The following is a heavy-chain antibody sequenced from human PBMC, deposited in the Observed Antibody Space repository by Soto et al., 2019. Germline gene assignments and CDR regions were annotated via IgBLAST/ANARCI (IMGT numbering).Heavy chain of an antibody. V-gene: IGHV1-69*06. Sequence: QVQLVQSGAEVKKPGSSVKVSCKASGGTFSSYAISWVRQAPGQGLEWMGGIIPIFGTANYAQKFQGRVTITADKSTSPAYMELSSLISEDTAVYYCARDQGIAVAGRTGAAFDIWGQGTMVTVSS. J-gene: IGHJ3*02. CDR1: GGTFSSYA. D-gene: IGHD6-19*01. CDR2: IIPIFGTA. CDR3: ARDQGIAVAGRTGAAFDI.